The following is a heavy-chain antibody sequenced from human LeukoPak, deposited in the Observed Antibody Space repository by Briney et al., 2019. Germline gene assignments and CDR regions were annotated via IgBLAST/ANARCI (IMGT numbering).Heavy chain of an antibody. J-gene: IGHJ3*02. CDR1: GFTFSGYA. D-gene: IGHD2-21*02. CDR2: ISTNGGST. CDR3: AKARGDSDFDALDT. Sequence: GGSLRLSSVASGFTFSGYAMSWVRQPPGKGLEWVSVISTNGGSTHDAGSVKGRFTISRYNSKNTLSLQMNSLRAEDTAVYYCAKARGDSDFDALDTWGQGTLVTVSS. V-gene: IGHV3-23*01.